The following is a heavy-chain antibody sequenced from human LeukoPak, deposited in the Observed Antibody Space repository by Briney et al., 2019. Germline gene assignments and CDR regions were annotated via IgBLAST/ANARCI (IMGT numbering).Heavy chain of an antibody. V-gene: IGHV3-66*01. CDR1: GFTVSTNY. CDR3: ASILRSSSGYYFDY. J-gene: IGHJ4*02. Sequence: GGSLRLSCAASGFTVSTNYMSWVRQAPGKGLEWVSVIYSGDTTFYADSVRGKFTISRDNSKNTLYLQMNSLRAEDTAVYYCASILRSSSGYYFDYGGQGTLVTVSS. D-gene: IGHD3-10*01. CDR2: IYSGDTT.